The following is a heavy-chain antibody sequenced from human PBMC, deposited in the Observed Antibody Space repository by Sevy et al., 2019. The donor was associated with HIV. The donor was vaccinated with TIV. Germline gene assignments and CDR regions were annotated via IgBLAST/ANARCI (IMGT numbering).Heavy chain of an antibody. CDR2: IRYDGSTK. D-gene: IGHD3-10*01. CDR3: AKGLGMVQGALLSDDV. V-gene: IGHV3-30*02. CDR1: GFTFSRYG. J-gene: IGHJ3*01. Sequence: GGSLRLSCAASGFTFSRYGMHWVRQAPGKGLEWVAFIRYDGSTKYYGESVKGRLIISRDNSKDNLHLQMNSLRGDDTALYYCAKGLGMVQGALLSDDVWGQGTMVTVSS.